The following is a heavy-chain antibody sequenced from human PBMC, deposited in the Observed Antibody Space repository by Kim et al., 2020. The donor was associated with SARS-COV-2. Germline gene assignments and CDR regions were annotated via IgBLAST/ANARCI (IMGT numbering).Heavy chain of an antibody. CDR2: INPNSGGT. Sequence: ASVKVSCKASGYTFTGYYMHWVRQAPGQGLEWMGRINPNSGGTNYAQKFQGRVTMTRDTSISTAYMELSRLRSDDTAVYYCARVSNYYDSSGYYSFDYWGQGTLVTVSS. CDR3: ARVSNYYDSSGYYSFDY. D-gene: IGHD3-22*01. V-gene: IGHV1-2*06. J-gene: IGHJ4*02. CDR1: GYTFTGYY.